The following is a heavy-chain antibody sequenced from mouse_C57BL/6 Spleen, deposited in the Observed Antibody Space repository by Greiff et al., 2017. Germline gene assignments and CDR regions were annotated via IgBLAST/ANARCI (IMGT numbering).Heavy chain of an antibody. D-gene: IGHD2-10*01. V-gene: IGHV1-82*01. CDR1: GYAFSSSW. CDR2: IYPGDGDT. J-gene: IGHJ2*01. Sequence: VQLQQSGPELVKPGASVKISCKASGYAFSSSWMNWVKQRPGKGLEWIGRIYPGDGDTNYNGKFKGKATLTADKSSSTAYMQLSSLTSEDSAVXFCARILLPFFFDYWGQGTTLTVSS. CDR3: ARILLPFFFDY.